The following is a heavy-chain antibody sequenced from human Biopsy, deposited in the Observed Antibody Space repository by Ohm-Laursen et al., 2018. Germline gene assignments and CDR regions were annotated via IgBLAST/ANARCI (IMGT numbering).Heavy chain of an antibody. CDR3: VRGVDYYDPYHYYALDV. V-gene: IGHV4-34*01. Sequence: GTLSLTWAVYGESFNGYYWSWIRQTPGKGLEWIGEINHSGRTNYSPSLKSRVTISVDTSKNQSSLKVRSVTAADTAVYYCVRGVDYYDPYHYYALDVWGQGTTVTVSS. CDR1: GESFNGYY. D-gene: IGHD3-22*01. J-gene: IGHJ6*02. CDR2: INHSGRT.